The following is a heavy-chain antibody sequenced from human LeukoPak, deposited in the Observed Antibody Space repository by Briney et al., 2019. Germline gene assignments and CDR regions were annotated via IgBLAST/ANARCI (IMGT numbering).Heavy chain of an antibody. Sequence: SVKVSCKASGGTFSSYAISWVRQAPGQGLEWMGGIIPNFGTANYAQKFQGRVTITADESTSTAYMELSSLRSEDTAVYYCARDPYYYDSSGYYLLYYWGQGTLVTVSS. D-gene: IGHD3-22*01. CDR3: ARDPYYYDSSGYYLLYY. J-gene: IGHJ4*02. V-gene: IGHV1-69*13. CDR1: GGTFSSYA. CDR2: IIPNFGTA.